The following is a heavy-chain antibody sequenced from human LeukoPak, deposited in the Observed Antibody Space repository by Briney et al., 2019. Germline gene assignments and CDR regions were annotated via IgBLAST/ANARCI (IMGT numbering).Heavy chain of an antibody. J-gene: IGHJ6*02. CDR3: ARDHGIAYYDILTGYGSYGMDV. Sequence: SETLSLTCTVSGGSISSYYWSWIRQPPGKGLEWIGYIYYSGSANYNPSLKSRVTISVDTSKNQFSLKLSSVTAADTAVYYCARDHGIAYYDILTGYGSYGMDVWGQGTTVTVSS. CDR1: GGSISSYY. D-gene: IGHD3-9*01. V-gene: IGHV4-59*01. CDR2: IYYSGSA.